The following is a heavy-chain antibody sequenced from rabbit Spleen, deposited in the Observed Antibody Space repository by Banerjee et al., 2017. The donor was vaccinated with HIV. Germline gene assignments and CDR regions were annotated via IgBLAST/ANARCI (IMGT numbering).Heavy chain of an antibody. CDR1: GFSFSTSYD. CDR2: IYTGSGIT. Sequence: QEQLVESGGGLVKPGASLTLICTASGFSFSTSYDMCWVRQAPGKGPEWIGCIYTGSGITYYASWAKGRFTISKTSSTTVTLQMTSLTAADTATYFCARDAGTGDYIDVYFDLWGPGTLVTVS. CDR3: ARDAGTGDYIDVYFDL. D-gene: IGHD8-1*01. V-gene: IGHV1S45*01. J-gene: IGHJ4*01.